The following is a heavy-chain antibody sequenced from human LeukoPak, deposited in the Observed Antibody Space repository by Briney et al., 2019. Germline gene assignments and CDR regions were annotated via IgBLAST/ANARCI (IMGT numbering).Heavy chain of an antibody. J-gene: IGHJ4*02. D-gene: IGHD1-7*01. CDR2: INPGGSET. CDR1: GFTFSNYW. Sequence: GGSLRLSCAVSGFTFSNYWMTWVRQAPGKGLEWVANINPGGSETYHVDSVRGRFTISRDNAKNSLFLQMDSLRAEDTAVYYCARARNCDYWGQGTLVTVSS. CDR3: ARARNCDY. V-gene: IGHV3-7*05.